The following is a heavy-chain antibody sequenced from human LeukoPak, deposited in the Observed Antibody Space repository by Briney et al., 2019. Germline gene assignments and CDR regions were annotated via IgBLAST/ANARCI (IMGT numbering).Heavy chain of an antibody. CDR1: GYSFTSYW. D-gene: IGHD2-15*01. CDR2: IYPGDSDT. Sequence: GESLKTSCKGSGYSFTSYWIGWVRQMPGKGLEWMGIIYPGDSDTRYSPSFQGQVTISADKSISTAYLQWSSLKASDTAMYYCARPPTVDCSGGSCYREFDYWGQGTLVTVSS. CDR3: ARPPTVDCSGGSCYREFDY. J-gene: IGHJ4*02. V-gene: IGHV5-51*01.